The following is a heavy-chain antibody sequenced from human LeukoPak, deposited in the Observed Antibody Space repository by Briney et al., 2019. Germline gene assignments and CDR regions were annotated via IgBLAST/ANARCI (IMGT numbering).Heavy chain of an antibody. D-gene: IGHD3-10*01. V-gene: IGHV4-30-4*01. CDR1: GGSISSGDYY. Sequence: SQTLSLTCTVSGGSISSGDYYWSWIRQPPGKGLEWIGYIYYSGGAYYNPSLKSRVTISVDTSKNQFSLKLSSVTAADTAVYYCARVRRSGNWFGDMFDPWGQGTLVTVSS. CDR3: ARVRRSGNWFGDMFDP. CDR2: IYYSGGA. J-gene: IGHJ5*02.